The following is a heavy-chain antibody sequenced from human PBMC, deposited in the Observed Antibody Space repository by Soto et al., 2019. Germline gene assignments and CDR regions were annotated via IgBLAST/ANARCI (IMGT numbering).Heavy chain of an antibody. D-gene: IGHD6-19*01. V-gene: IGHV1-69*06. CDR3: AKVRYSSPMGYYYGMDV. CDR2: IIPIFGTA. J-gene: IGHJ6*02. CDR1: RVAFSKFI. Sequence: QAQLEQSGGEVKKPGSSVKVSCKASRVAFSKFIVTWVRQAPGLGLEWVGGIIPIFGTANYARKFQGRVTITADKSTSTSYLEVNNLISEDTAVYYCAKVRYSSPMGYYYGMDVWCQGTTGTVSS.